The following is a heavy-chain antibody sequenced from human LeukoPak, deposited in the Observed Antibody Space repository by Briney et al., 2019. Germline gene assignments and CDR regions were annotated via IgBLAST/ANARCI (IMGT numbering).Heavy chain of an antibody. J-gene: IGHJ4*02. D-gene: IGHD2-15*01. V-gene: IGHV1-2*02. Sequence: ASVKLSCKASGYTFTGYYMHWVRQAPGQGLEWMGWINPNSGGTNYAQKFQGRVTMTRDTSISTAYMELSRLRSDDTAVYYCARAERGYCGGGSCYSAFDYWGQGTLVTVSS. CDR3: ARAERGYCGGGSCYSAFDY. CDR1: GYTFTGYY. CDR2: INPNSGGT.